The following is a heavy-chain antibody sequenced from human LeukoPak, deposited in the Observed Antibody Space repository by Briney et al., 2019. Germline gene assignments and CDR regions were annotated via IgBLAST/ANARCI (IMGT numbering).Heavy chain of an antibody. CDR1: GFTFGDYA. Sequence: GGSLRLSCTASGFTFGDYAMTWVRQAPGKGLEWVGFIRSKVYGGTPEYAASVKGRFTISRDDSKGIAHLQMNSLKTEDTAVYYCTRDQTPYYWGQGTLVTVSS. CDR2: IRSKVYGGTP. J-gene: IGHJ4*02. V-gene: IGHV3-49*04. CDR3: TRDQTPYY.